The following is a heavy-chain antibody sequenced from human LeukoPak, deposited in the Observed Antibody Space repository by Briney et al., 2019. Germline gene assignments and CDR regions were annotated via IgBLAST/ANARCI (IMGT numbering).Heavy chain of an antibody. CDR3: ARGSGGNPDHSYYAMDV. Sequence: SETLSLTCTVSDGSISSSNYYWGWIRQPPGKGLEWIGSIYYTGNTYYNPSLTSRVTISVDTSQNQFSLKLRYVTAADAAVYYCARGSGGNPDHSYYAMDVWGQGTTVTVSS. CDR2: IYYTGNT. CDR1: DGSISSSNYY. D-gene: IGHD4-23*01. J-gene: IGHJ6*02. V-gene: IGHV4-39*01.